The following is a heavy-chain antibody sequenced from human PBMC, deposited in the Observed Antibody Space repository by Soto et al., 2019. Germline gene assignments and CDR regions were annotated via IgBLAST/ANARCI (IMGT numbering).Heavy chain of an antibody. J-gene: IGHJ4*02. CDR3: VTSIAAAGRSFDY. D-gene: IGHD6-13*01. Sequence: PGGSLRLSCSASGFTFSSYAMHWVRQAPGKGLEYVSAISSNGGSTYYADSVKGRFTISRDNSKNTLYLQMSSLRAEDTAVYYCVTSIAAAGRSFDYWGRGTLVTVSS. V-gene: IGHV3-64D*06. CDR1: GFTFSSYA. CDR2: ISSNGGST.